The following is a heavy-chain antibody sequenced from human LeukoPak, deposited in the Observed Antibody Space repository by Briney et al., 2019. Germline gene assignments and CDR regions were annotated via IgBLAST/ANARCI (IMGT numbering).Heavy chain of an antibody. CDR3: ARSSMTTVVTPGAFDI. J-gene: IGHJ3*02. D-gene: IGHD4-23*01. CDR1: GYTFTSYG. CDR2: ISAYNGNT. V-gene: IGHV1-18*01. Sequence: RASVKVSCKASGYTFTSYGISWVRQAPGQGLEWMGWISAYNGNTNYAQKLQGRVTMTTDTSTSTAYMELRSLRSDDTAVYYCARSSMTTVVTPGAFDIWGQGTMVTVSS.